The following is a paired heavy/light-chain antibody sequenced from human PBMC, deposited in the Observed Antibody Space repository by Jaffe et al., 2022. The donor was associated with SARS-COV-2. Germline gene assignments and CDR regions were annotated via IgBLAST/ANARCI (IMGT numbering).Heavy chain of an antibody. V-gene: IGHV3-7*03. CDR2: IKLDGSEK. D-gene: IGHD2-2*01. Sequence: EVLLVESGGGLVQPGGSLRLSCAASGFTFSGYWMSWLRQAPGKGLEWVANIKLDGSEKYYVDSVKGRFTISRDNAKNSLYLQMNSLRVDDTAVYYCARGGSNFEYWGQGSLVTVSS. CDR1: GFTFSGYW. CDR3: ARGGSNFEY. J-gene: IGHJ4*02.
Light chain of an antibody. Sequence: DIQMTQSPSSLSVSVGDRVTITCRASQSISNYLNWYQQKPGKAPKLLIYAASSLQSGVPSRFSGSGSGTDFSLTISSLQPEDFATYYCQQCYSTPRTFGQGTELEIK. J-gene: IGKJ2*01. CDR2: AAS. V-gene: IGKV1-39*01. CDR1: QSISNY. CDR3: QQCYSTPRT.